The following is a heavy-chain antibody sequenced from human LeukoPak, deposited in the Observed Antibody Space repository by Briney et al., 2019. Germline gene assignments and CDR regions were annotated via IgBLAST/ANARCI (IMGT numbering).Heavy chain of an antibody. Sequence: PGGSLRLSCAASGFTFSSYAMHWVRQAPGKGLEWVAVISYDGSNKYYADSVKGRFTISRDNSKNTLYLQMNSLRAEDTAVCYCARDQSGGGYSYGLDYWGQGTLVTVSS. CDR1: GFTFSSYA. CDR2: ISYDGSNK. J-gene: IGHJ4*02. V-gene: IGHV3-30-3*01. D-gene: IGHD5-18*01. CDR3: ARDQSGGGYSYGLDY.